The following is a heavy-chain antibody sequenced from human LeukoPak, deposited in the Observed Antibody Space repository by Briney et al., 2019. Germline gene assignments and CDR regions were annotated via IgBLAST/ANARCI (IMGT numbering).Heavy chain of an antibody. CDR3: ARDDDKYYMDV. CDR1: GFTFSDYY. CDR2: ISSSGSTI. V-gene: IGHV3-11*04. J-gene: IGHJ6*03. Sequence: PGGSLRLSCAASGFTFSDYYMSWIRQGPGTGQGWVSYISSSGSTIYYADSVKGRFTISRDNAKNSLYLQMNSLRAEDTAVYCCARDDDKYYMDVWGKGTTVTVSS.